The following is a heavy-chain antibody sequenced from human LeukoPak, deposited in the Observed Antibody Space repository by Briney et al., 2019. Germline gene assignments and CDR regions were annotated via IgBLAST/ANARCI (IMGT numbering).Heavy chain of an antibody. J-gene: IGHJ4*02. CDR1: GGSISSYY. V-gene: IGHV4-59*08. D-gene: IGHD4-17*01. CDR2: IYYSGST. CDR3: ARHATDYGDFVWDY. Sequence: SETPSLTCTVSGGSISSYYWSWIRQPPGKGLEWLGYIYYSGSTNYNPSLKSRVTISVDTSKNQFSLKLSSVTAADTAVYYCARHATDYGDFVWDYWGQGTLVTVSS.